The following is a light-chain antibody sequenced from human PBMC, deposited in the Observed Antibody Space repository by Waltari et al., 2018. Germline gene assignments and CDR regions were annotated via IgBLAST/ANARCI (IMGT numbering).Light chain of an antibody. CDR3: QQTYTTPRT. CDR1: QKISIY. Sequence: DIQMTQSPSSLSASVEDRVTITCRASQKISIYLNWYQQKPGTAPRLLIYDASRLQSGVPARFSRSGSGTDCTLTISSLQPEDFGTCYCQQTYTTPRTFGQGTKVETK. CDR2: DAS. J-gene: IGKJ1*01. V-gene: IGKV1-39*01.